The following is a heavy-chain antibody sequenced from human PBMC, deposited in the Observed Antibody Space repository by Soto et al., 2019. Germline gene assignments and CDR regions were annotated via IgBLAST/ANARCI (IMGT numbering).Heavy chain of an antibody. CDR3: ARVTSDSSGYFIDY. D-gene: IGHD3-22*01. Sequence: SSETLALTCAVYGGSFSGYYWSWIRQPPGKGLEWIGEINHSGSTNYNPSLKSRVTISVDTSKNQFSLKLSSVTAADTAVYYCARVTSDSSGYFIDYWGQGTLVTVSS. CDR2: INHSGST. V-gene: IGHV4-34*01. CDR1: GGSFSGYY. J-gene: IGHJ4*02.